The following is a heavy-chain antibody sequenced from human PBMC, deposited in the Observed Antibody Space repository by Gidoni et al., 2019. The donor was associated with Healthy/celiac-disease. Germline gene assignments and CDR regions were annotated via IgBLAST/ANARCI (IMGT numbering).Heavy chain of an antibody. V-gene: IGHV3-23*01. D-gene: IGHD3-22*01. J-gene: IGHJ3*02. CDR2: ISGSGCST. Sequence: EVQLLESGGGLVQPGGSLRLSCAASGFTFSSDAMSWVRQAPGKGLEWVSAISGSGCSTYYADSVKGRFTISRDNSKNTLYLQMNSLRAEDTAVYYCAKDYYDSSGYADAFDIWGQGTMVTVSS. CDR1: GFTFSSDA. CDR3: AKDYYDSSGYADAFDI.